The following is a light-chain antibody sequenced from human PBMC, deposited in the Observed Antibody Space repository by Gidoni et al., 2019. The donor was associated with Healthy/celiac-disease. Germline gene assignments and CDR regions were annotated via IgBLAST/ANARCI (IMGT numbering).Light chain of an antibody. V-gene: IGLV1-40*01. J-gene: IGLJ3*02. CDR1: SSNIGAGYD. Sequence: QSVLPQPPSVSGAPGQRVTIPCTGSSSNIGAGYDVHWYQQLPGTAPKLLIYGNSNRPSGVPDRFSGSKSGTSASLAITGLQAEDEADYYCQSYDSSLSGSNWVFGGGTKLTVL. CDR2: GNS. CDR3: QSYDSSLSGSNWV.